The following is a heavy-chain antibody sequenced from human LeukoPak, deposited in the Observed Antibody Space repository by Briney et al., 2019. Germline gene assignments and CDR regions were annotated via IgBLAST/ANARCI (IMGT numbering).Heavy chain of an antibody. Sequence: GGSLRLSCAASGFTFSSYAMSWVRQAPGKGLEWVSAISGSGGSTYYADSVKGRFTISRDNSKNTLYLQMNSLRAEGTAVYYCAKDRFGYCSGGSCYLIDYWGQGTLVTVSS. V-gene: IGHV3-23*01. CDR2: ISGSGGST. CDR3: AKDRFGYCSGGSCYLIDY. CDR1: GFTFSSYA. D-gene: IGHD2-15*01. J-gene: IGHJ4*02.